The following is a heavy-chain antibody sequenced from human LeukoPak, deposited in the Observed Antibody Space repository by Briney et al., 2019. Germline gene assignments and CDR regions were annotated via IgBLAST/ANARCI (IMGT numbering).Heavy chain of an antibody. J-gene: IGHJ6*02. V-gene: IGHV3-30-3*01. CDR3: ARGHYYGSGSYYWALYYYGMDV. D-gene: IGHD3-10*01. Sequence: PGGSLRLSCAASGFTFSSYAMHWVRQAPGKGLEWVAVISYDGSNKYYADSVKGRFTISRDNSKNTLYLQMNSLGAEDTAVYYCARGHYYGSGSYYWALYYYGMDVWGQGTTVTVSS. CDR1: GFTFSSYA. CDR2: ISYDGSNK.